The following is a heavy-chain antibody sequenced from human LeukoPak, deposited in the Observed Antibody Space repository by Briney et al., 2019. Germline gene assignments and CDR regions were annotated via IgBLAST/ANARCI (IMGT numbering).Heavy chain of an antibody. CDR1: GGSITSRSSS. Sequence: SETLSLTCTVSGGSITSRSSSWGWIRQAPGKGLEWIGTISFSGGTYYNPSLKSRVTISVDTSKNQFSLKLSSVTAADTAVYYCARHSLTTVTTGNRYHFDYWGQGTLVTVSS. D-gene: IGHD4-17*01. CDR2: ISFSGGT. CDR3: ARHSLTTVTTGNRYHFDY. J-gene: IGHJ4*02. V-gene: IGHV4-39*01.